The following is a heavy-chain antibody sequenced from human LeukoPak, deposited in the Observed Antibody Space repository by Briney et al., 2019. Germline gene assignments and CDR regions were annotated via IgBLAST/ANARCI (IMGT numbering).Heavy chain of an antibody. J-gene: IGHJ4*02. CDR3: ASRYSSGWYYFDY. V-gene: IGHV4-59*08. Sequence: SETLSLTCTVSGGSISGYYWSWIRQPPGKGLEWIGYIFYSGNTNYNPSLKSRVTISVDTSKNQFSLKLSSVTAADTAVYYCASRYSSGWYYFDYWGQGTLVTVSS. CDR1: GGSISGYY. D-gene: IGHD6-19*01. CDR2: IFYSGNT.